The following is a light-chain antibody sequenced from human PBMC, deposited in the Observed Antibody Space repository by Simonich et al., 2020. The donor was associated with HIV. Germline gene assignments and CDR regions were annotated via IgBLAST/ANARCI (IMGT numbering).Light chain of an antibody. CDR3: QQYYSTPPT. CDR1: RTILYSSNNKNY. V-gene: IGKV4-1*01. J-gene: IGKJ1*01. CDR2: WAS. Sequence: DIVMTQSPDSLAVSLGESATINCKSSRTILYSSNNKNYLTWYQQKPGQPPKLLIYWASTRESGVPDRFSASGSGTDFTLTISSLQAEDVAVYSCQQYYSTPPTFGQGTKVEIK.